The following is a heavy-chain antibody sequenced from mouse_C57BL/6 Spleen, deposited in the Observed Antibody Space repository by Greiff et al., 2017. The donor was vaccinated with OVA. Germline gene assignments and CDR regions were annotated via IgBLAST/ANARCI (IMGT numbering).Heavy chain of an antibody. CDR3: AGGDFAY. CDR2: IYPGSGNT. J-gene: IGHJ3*01. Sequence: QVQLKESGAELVRPGASVKLSCKASGYTFTDYYINWVKQRPGQGLEWIARIYPGSGNTYYNEKFKGKATLTAEKSSSTAYMQLSSLTSEDSAVYFCAGGDFAYWGQGTLVTVSA. V-gene: IGHV1-76*01. CDR1: GYTFTDYY.